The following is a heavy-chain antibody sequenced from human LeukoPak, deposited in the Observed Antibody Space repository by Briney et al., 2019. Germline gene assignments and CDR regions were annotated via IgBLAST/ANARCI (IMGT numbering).Heavy chain of an antibody. CDR3: ARYYDSSGYTQGAFGI. V-gene: IGHV3-66*02. CDR2: FYRGIST. J-gene: IGHJ3*02. Sequence: PGGSLRLSCAASGFTVSSNYMSWVRQAPGKGLEWVSSFYRGISTYYADSVKGRFTTSRDHSKNTVYLQMDGLRPEDTAVYYCARYYDSSGYTQGAFGIWGQGTMVTVS. CDR1: GFTVSSNY. D-gene: IGHD3-22*01.